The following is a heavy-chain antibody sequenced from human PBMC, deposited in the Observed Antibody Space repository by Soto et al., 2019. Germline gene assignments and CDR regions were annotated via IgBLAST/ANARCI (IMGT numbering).Heavy chain of an antibody. J-gene: IGHJ4*02. Sequence: SETLSLTCTVSGGSISSSNYFWGWIRQPPGKGLEWIGSIYYSGTTYYNPSLKSRVTISGDTSKNQFSLKLSSVTAADTAVYYCARLKGSYWWRDYWGQGTLVTVS. V-gene: IGHV4-39*01. CDR2: IYYSGTT. CDR3: ARLKGSYWWRDY. D-gene: IGHD3-10*01. CDR1: GGSISSSNYF.